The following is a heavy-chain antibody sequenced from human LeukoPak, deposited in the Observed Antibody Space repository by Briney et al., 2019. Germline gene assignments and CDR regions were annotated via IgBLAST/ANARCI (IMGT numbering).Heavy chain of an antibody. V-gene: IGHV3-7*01. D-gene: IGHD6-13*01. Sequence: PGGSLRLSCAASGFTFSSYWMNWVRQAPGKGLEWVANIKQDGSEKYYVDSVKGRFTISRDNSKNTLYLQMNSLRAEDTAVYYCARRRAAARPTHIDYWGQGTLVTVSS. CDR1: GFTFSSYW. CDR3: ARRRAAARPTHIDY. CDR2: IKQDGSEK. J-gene: IGHJ4*02.